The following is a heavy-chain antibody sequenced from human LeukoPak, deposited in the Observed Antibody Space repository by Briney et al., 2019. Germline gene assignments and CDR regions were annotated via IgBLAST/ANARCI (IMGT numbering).Heavy chain of an antibody. CDR3: ARDSDCGDAFDI. CDR2: ISSSSSYI. J-gene: IGHJ3*02. D-gene: IGHD2-21*02. V-gene: IGHV3-21*01. Sequence: PGGSLRLSCAASGFTFSSYSMTWVRQAPGKGLEWVSSISSSSSYIYYADSVKGRFTISRDNAKNSLYLQMNSLRAEDTAVYYCARDSDCGDAFDIWGQGTMVTVSS. CDR1: GFTFSSYS.